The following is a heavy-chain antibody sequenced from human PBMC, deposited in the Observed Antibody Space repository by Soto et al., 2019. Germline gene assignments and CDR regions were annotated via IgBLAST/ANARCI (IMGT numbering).Heavy chain of an antibody. CDR3: ARRGITVTTSYFDY. CDR2: IYSGGST. CDR1: GFTVSSNY. V-gene: IGHV3-66*01. D-gene: IGHD1-7*01. Sequence: EVQLVESGGGLVQPGGSLRLSCAASGFTVSSNYKSWVRQAPGKGLEWVSVIYSGGSTYYADSVKGRFTISRDNSKNTLYLQMNSLRAEDTAVYYCARRGITVTTSYFDYWGQGTLVTVSS. J-gene: IGHJ4*02.